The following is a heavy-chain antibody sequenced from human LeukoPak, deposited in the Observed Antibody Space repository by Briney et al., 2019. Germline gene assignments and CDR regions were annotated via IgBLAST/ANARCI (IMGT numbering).Heavy chain of an antibody. Sequence: GGSLKLSCAASGFTFSTYWMHWVRQAPGKGLVWVSRINSDGSNTNYADSVKGRFTISRDNAKNTLYLQMNSLRAEDTAVYYCAKDRAMIAPYDAFDIWGQGTMVTVSS. CDR3: AKDRAMIAPYDAFDI. CDR1: GFTFSTYW. D-gene: IGHD3-22*01. CDR2: INSDGSNT. V-gene: IGHV3-74*01. J-gene: IGHJ3*02.